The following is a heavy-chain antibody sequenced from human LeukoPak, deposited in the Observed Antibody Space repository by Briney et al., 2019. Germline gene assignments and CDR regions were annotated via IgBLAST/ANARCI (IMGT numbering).Heavy chain of an antibody. CDR1: GGTLSSYA. D-gene: IGHD6-19*01. CDR2: IIPIFGTA. V-gene: IGHV1-69*13. J-gene: IGHJ5*02. Sequence: SVKVSCKASGGTLSSYAISWVRQAPGQGLEWMGGIIPIFGTANYAQKFQGRVTITADESTSTAYMELSSLRSEDTAVYYCARIAVAGTNWFDPWGQGTLVTVSS. CDR3: ARIAVAGTNWFDP.